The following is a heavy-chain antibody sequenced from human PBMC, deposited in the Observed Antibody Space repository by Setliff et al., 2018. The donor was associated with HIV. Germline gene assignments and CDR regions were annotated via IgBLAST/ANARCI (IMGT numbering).Heavy chain of an antibody. J-gene: IGHJ6*03. D-gene: IGHD4-17*01. CDR3: SRVAPHYGDLFYYYYYMDV. Sequence: PGGSLRLSCATSGFTFGDSAMSWVRQAPGKGLEWVGFIRSQTYGGATEYAASVKGRFIVSRNDSEDIAYLQMTSLKIEDTAVYYCSRVAPHYGDLFYYYYYMDVWGKGTAVTVSS. CDR1: GFTFGDSA. CDR2: IRSQTYGGAT. V-gene: IGHV3-49*04.